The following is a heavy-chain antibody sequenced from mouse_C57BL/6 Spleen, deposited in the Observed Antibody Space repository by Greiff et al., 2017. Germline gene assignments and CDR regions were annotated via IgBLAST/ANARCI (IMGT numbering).Heavy chain of an antibody. V-gene: IGHV1-69*01. D-gene: IGHD3-2*02. CDR1: GYTFTSYW. Sequence: VQLQQSGAELMKPGASVKLSCKASGYTFTSYWMHWVKQRPGQGLEWIGEIDPSDSYTNYNQKFKGKSTLTVDKSSSTAYMQLSSLTSEDSAVYYCARAQALDYWGQGTTLTVSS. CDR2: IDPSDSYT. CDR3: ARAQALDY. J-gene: IGHJ2*01.